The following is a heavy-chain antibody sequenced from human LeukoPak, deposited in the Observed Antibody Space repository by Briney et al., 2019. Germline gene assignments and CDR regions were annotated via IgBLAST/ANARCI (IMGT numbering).Heavy chain of an antibody. CDR1: GYTFTGYY. CDR2: INPNSGGT. Sequence: ASVKVSCKASGYTFTGYYMHWVRQAPGQGLEWMGWINPNSGGTNYAQKFQGRVTMTRDTSISTAYMELSGLRSDDTAVYYCARDQVLWFRESRQYYYYMDVWGKGTTVTISS. D-gene: IGHD3-10*01. V-gene: IGHV1-2*02. CDR3: ARDQVLWFRESRQYYYYMDV. J-gene: IGHJ6*03.